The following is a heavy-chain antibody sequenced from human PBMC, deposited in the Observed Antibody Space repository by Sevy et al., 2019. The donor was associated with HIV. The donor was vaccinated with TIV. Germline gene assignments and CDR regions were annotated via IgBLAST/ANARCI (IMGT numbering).Heavy chain of an antibody. D-gene: IGHD5-12*01. CDR1: GFTFTSHT. CDR3: AASGYSGYYDPR. J-gene: IGHJ4*02. V-gene: IGHV3-21*06. CDR2: ISSGSTYI. Sequence: GGSLRLSCAASGFTFTSHTMNWVRQAPGKGLEWVSSISSGSTYIYYADSVKGRFTISRDNAKNLLYMQMNSLRVEDTAVYYCAASGYSGYYDPRWGQGTLVTVSS.